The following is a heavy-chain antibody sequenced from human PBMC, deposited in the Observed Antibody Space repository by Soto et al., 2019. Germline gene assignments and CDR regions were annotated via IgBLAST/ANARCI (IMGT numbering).Heavy chain of an antibody. CDR2: ISYDGSNK. J-gene: IGHJ6*02. CDR3: ANGPPTDV. Sequence: PGGSLRLSCAASGFTFSSYGMHWVRQAPGKGLEWVAVISYDGSNKYYADSVKGRFTISRDNSKNTLYLQMNSLRAEDTAVYYCANGPPTDVWGQGTTVTVSS. CDR1: GFTFSSYG. V-gene: IGHV3-30*18.